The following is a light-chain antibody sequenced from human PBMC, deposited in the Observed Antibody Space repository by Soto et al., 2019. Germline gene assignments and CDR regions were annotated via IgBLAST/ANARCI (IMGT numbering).Light chain of an antibody. V-gene: IGLV1-40*01. J-gene: IGLJ3*02. Sequence: QSVLTQPPSVSGAPGQRVTISCTGSSSNIGAGYDVHWYQQLPGTAPKLLIYGNSNRPSGVPDRFSGSKSGTSASLAITGLQAEDEADYYCQSYYSSLSGSVFGGGTQLTDL. CDR3: QSYYSSLSGSV. CDR2: GNS. CDR1: SSNIGAGYD.